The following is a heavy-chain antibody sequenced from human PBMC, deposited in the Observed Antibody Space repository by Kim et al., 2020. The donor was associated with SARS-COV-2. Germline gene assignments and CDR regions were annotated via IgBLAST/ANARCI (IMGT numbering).Heavy chain of an antibody. D-gene: IGHD3-10*01. J-gene: IGHJ4*02. V-gene: IGHV3-23*01. CDR2: ISGSGGST. Sequence: GGSLRLSCAASGFTFSSYAMSWVRQAPGKGLEWVSAISGSGGSTYYADSVKGRFTISRDNSKNTLYLQMNSLRAEDTAVYYCAKDQIFYGSGESRFDYWGQGTLVTVSS. CDR1: GFTFSSYA. CDR3: AKDQIFYGSGESRFDY.